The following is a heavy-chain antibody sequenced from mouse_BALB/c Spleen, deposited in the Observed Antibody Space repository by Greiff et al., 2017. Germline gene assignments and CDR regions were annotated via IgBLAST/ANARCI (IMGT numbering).Heavy chain of an antibody. CDR3: ARSYPLFDY. CDR2: ISSGSSTI. CDR1: GFTFSSFG. J-gene: IGHJ2*01. Sequence: VQLKESGGGLVQPGGSRKLSCAASGFTFSSFGMHWVRQAPEKGLEWVAYISSGSSTIYYADTVKGRFTISRDNPKNTLFLQMTSLRSEDTAMYYCARSYPLFDYWGQGTTLTVSS. V-gene: IGHV5-17*02. D-gene: IGHD6-1*01.